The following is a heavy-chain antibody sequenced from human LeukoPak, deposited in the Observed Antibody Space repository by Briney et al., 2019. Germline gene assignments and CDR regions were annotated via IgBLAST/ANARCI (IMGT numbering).Heavy chain of an antibody. D-gene: IGHD3-22*01. V-gene: IGHV4-34*01. CDR1: GGSFSGYY. Sequence: PSETLSLSCAVYGGSFSGYYWSWIRQPPGRGLEWIGDINHSGSTIYNPSLKSRVTISVDTSKNQFSLKLSSVTAADTAVYYCARGRYYYDSSGSGYYYYMDVWGKGATVTVSS. CDR3: ARGRYYYDSSGSGYYYYMDV. CDR2: INHSGST. J-gene: IGHJ6*03.